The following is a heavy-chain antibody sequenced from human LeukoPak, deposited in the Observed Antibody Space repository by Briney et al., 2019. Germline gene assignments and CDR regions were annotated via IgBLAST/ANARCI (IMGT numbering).Heavy chain of an antibody. Sequence: SETLSLTCTVSGGSISSSSYYWGWIRQPPGKGLEWIGSIYYSGSTYYNPSLKSRVTISVDTSKNQFSLKLSSVTAADTAVYYCARGDLPRSGWFDPWGQGTLVTVSS. CDR3: ARGDLPRSGWFDP. CDR2: IYYSGST. V-gene: IGHV4-39*07. J-gene: IGHJ5*02. D-gene: IGHD2-15*01. CDR1: GGSISSSSYY.